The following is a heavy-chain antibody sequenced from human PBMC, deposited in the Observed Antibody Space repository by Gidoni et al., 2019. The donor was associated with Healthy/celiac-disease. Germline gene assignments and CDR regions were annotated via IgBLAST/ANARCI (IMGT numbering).Heavy chain of an antibody. V-gene: IGHV1-8*01. J-gene: IGHJ4*02. CDR2: MNPNSGDT. CDR3: ARGGGYYDYIWGSYRSYYFDY. D-gene: IGHD3-16*02. CDR1: GYTFTSYD. Sequence: QVQLVQSGAEGKKPGVSVQVSCRASGYTFTSYDIKWVRPATGQGLAWMGWMNPNSGDTGYAQKFQGRVTMTRNTSISTAYMELSSLRSEDTAVYYWARGGGYYDYIWGSYRSYYFDYWGQGTLVTVSS.